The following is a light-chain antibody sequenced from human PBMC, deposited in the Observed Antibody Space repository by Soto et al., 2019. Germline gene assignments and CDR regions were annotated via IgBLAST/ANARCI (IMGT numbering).Light chain of an antibody. CDR3: QSYDSNLSVV. J-gene: IGLJ2*01. CDR2: GNC. V-gene: IGLV1-40*01. CDR1: SSNIGAGYD. Sequence: QSVLTQPPSVSGAPGQRVTISCTGSSSNIGAGYDVHWYQQLPGTAPKLLIYGNCNRPSGVPDRFSGSKSGTSASLAITGLHAEDEADYYCQSYDSNLSVVFGGGTKLTVL.